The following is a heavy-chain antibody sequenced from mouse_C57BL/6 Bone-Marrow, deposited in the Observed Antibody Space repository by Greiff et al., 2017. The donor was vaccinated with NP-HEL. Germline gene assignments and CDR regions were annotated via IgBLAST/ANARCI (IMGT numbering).Heavy chain of an antibody. CDR3: ARPLITTVVAYYYAMDY. Sequence: QVQLQQSGAELARPGASVKLSCKASGYTFTSYGISWVKQRTGQGLEWIGEIYPRSGNTYYNEKFKGKATLTADKSSSTAYMELRSLTSEDSAVYFCARPLITTVVAYYYAMDYWGQGTSVTVSS. V-gene: IGHV1-81*01. J-gene: IGHJ4*01. CDR1: GYTFTSYG. D-gene: IGHD1-1*01. CDR2: IYPRSGNT.